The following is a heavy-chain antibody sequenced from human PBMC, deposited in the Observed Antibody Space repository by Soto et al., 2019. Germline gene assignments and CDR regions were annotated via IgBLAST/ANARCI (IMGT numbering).Heavy chain of an antibody. CDR3: ARGRVVPAAASFQLDFDY. Sequence: GGSLRLSCAASGFTFSSYSMNWVRQAPGKGLEWVSSISSSSSYIYHADSVKGRFTISRDNAKNSLYLQMNSLRAEDTAVYYCARGRVVPAAASFQLDFDYWGQGTLVTVSS. CDR2: ISSSSSYI. D-gene: IGHD2-2*01. J-gene: IGHJ4*02. CDR1: GFTFSSYS. V-gene: IGHV3-21*01.